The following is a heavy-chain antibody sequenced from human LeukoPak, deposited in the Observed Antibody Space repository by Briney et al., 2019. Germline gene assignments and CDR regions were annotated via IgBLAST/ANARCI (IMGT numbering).Heavy chain of an antibody. D-gene: IGHD3-10*01. V-gene: IGHV4-30-2*01. J-gene: IGHJ5*02. CDR2: IYHSGST. CDR3: ARAAVRARRWFDP. CDR1: GGSISSGGYS. Sequence: SETLSLTCAVSGGSISSGGYSWSWIRQPPGKGLEWIGYIYHSGSTYYNPSLKSRVTISVDRSKNQFSLKLSSVTAADTAVYYCARAAVRARRWFDPWGQGTLVTVSS.